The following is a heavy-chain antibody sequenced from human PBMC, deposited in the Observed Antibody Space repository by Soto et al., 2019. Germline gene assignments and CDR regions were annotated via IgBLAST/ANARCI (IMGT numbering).Heavy chain of an antibody. D-gene: IGHD2-2*01. J-gene: IGHJ6*02. Sequence: QVQLVESGGGVVHPGRSLRLSCAASGFTFSSYGMHWVRQAPGKGLEWVAVISYDGSNKYYADSVKGRFTISRDNSKNTLYLQMNSLRAEDTAVYYCAKADLVPAAMSNYYYGMDVWGQGTTVTVSS. CDR1: GFTFSSYG. CDR3: AKADLVPAAMSNYYYGMDV. V-gene: IGHV3-30*18. CDR2: ISYDGSNK.